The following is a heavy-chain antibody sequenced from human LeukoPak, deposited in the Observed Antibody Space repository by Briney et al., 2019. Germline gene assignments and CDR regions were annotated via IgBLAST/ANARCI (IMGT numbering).Heavy chain of an antibody. CDR2: MSYDGSNE. J-gene: IGHJ4*02. CDR3: ASAPRDYYFGSGSMGSYFDY. V-gene: IGHV3-30*19. CDR1: GFTFSDYG. D-gene: IGHD3-10*01. Sequence: PGGSLRLSCAASGFTFSDYGIHWVRQAPGKGLEWVAVMSYDGSNEYYADSVKGRFTISRDNSRNTLYLQMNSLRAEDTAVYYCASAPRDYYFGSGSMGSYFDYWGQGTLVTVSS.